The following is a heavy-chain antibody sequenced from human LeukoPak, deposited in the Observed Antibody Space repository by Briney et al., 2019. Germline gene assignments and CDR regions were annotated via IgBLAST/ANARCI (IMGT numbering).Heavy chain of an antibody. Sequence: GGSPRLSCAASGFTFSSYGMHWVRQAPGKGLEWVAFIRYDGSNKYYADSVKGRFTISRDNSKNTLYLQMNSLRAEDTAVYYCAKDEGSWYAADYWGQGTLVTVSS. V-gene: IGHV3-30*02. CDR1: GFTFSSYG. CDR3: AKDEGSWYAADY. D-gene: IGHD6-13*01. J-gene: IGHJ4*02. CDR2: IRYDGSNK.